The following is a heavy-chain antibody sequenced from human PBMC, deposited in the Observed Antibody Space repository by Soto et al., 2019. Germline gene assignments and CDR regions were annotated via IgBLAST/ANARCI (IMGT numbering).Heavy chain of an antibody. CDR3: AKAQSIVLLGHHDY. J-gene: IGHJ4*02. CDR2: MAFDGSNK. D-gene: IGHD3-22*01. V-gene: IGHV3-30*18. CDR1: GFTFSNYA. Sequence: GGSLRLSCAASGFTFSNYAMHWVRQAPGKGLEWVAVMAFDGSNKYYADSVKGRFTISRDNSKNTLYLQMKSLRAEDTAVYYSAKAQSIVLLGHHDYWGQGTLVPVSP.